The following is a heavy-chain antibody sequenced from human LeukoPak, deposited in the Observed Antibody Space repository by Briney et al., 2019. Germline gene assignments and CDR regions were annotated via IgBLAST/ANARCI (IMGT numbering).Heavy chain of an antibody. CDR2: IYTSGST. CDR1: GGSITGYY. J-gene: IGHJ5*02. Sequence: SETLSLTCTVSGGSITGYYWSWIRQPAGKGLEWIGRIYTSGSTIYNPSLKSRVTMSVDTSKNQFSLRLSSVTAADTAVYYCARRNLYNWNYGNWFDPWGQGTLVTVSS. V-gene: IGHV4-4*07. CDR3: ARRNLYNWNYGNWFDP. D-gene: IGHD1-7*01.